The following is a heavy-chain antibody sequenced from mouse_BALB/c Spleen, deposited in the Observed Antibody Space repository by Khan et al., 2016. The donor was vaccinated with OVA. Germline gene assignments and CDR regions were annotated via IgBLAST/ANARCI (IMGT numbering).Heavy chain of an antibody. Sequence: VQLQQSGAELVRPGVSVKISCKGSGYTFTDFTMHWVKQSHAMSLEWIGVISTYYGDADYNQKFKGKATMTVDKSSNTAYMDLARLTSEDSAIYYCARGGGNRFLYWVQGTLVTVSA. J-gene: IGHJ3*01. CDR3: ARGGGNRFLY. CDR1: GYTFTDFT. V-gene: IGHV1S137*01. CDR2: ISTYYGDA.